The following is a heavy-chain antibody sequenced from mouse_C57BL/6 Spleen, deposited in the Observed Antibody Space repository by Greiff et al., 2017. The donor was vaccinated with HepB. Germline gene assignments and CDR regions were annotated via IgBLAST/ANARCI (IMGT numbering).Heavy chain of an antibody. CDR1: GYTFTDYY. J-gene: IGHJ3*01. CDR3: ARRAGTRCAWFAY. Sequence: EVQLQQSGPELVKPGASVKISCKASGYTFTDYYMNWVKQSHGKSLEWIGDINPNNGGTSYKQKFKGKATLTVDKSSSTAYMELRSLTSEDSAVYYCARRAGTRCAWFAYWGQGTLVTVSA. CDR2: INPNNGGT. D-gene: IGHD3-3*01. V-gene: IGHV1-26*01.